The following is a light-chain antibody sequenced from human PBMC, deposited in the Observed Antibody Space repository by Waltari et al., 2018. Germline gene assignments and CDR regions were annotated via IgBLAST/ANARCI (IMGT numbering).Light chain of an antibody. CDR3: QQYYTAPYT. J-gene: IGKJ2*01. CDR2: WAS. Sequence: DIVMTQSPDSLAVSLGERATINCKSSQNVLSSFNNKHDLAWYQLKPGQSPKLLIYWASTRESGVPDRFSGSGSGTDFTLTISSLQAEDVAVYYCQQYYTAPYTFGQGTKVEIK. V-gene: IGKV4-1*01. CDR1: QNVLSSFNNKHD.